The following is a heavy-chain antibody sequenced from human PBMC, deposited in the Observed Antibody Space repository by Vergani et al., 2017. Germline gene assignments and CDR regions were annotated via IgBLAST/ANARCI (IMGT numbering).Heavy chain of an antibody. CDR1: GGSITSSSYY. CDR2: VYASGSI. CDR3: ARGVLELRSSGLGLINHYYYIDV. V-gene: IGHV4-61*02. J-gene: IGHJ6*03. Sequence: QLHLQESGPGLVKPSETLSLTCTVSGGSITSSSYYWNWIRQPAGKGLEWIGRVYASGSINYNPSLKSRVTMSVDTSKNQISLKLTSVTAADTAVYYCARGVLELRSSGLGLINHYYYIDVWGKGTTVTVSS. D-gene: IGHD1-7*01.